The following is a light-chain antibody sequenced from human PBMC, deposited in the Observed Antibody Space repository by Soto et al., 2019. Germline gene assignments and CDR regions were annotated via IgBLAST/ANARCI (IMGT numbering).Light chain of an antibody. J-gene: IGKJ1*01. CDR3: QHYNSYSEA. CDR2: DAS. V-gene: IGKV3-20*01. Sequence: EFLFTQSPGTLSLSPGERATLSCRASQTVRNNYLAWYQQKPGQAPRLLIYDASSRDTGIPARFSGSGSGTEFTLPISRLQPDDFSTYYCQHYNSYSEAFGQGTKVDIK. CDR1: QTVRNNY.